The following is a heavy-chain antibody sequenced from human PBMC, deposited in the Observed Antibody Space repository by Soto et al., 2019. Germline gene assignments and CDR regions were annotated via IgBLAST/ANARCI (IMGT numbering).Heavy chain of an antibody. CDR1: GFIFSSYW. V-gene: IGHV3-7*03. D-gene: IGHD2-2*01. J-gene: IGHJ6*02. CDR2: IKQDGSEK. Sequence: EVQLVESGGGLVQPGGSLRLSCAASGFIFSSYWMTWVRQAPGNGLEWVANIKQDGSEKYYVDSVKGRFTISRDNAKNSLYLQLSSLRAEDTAVYYCARIYCSDPSCYVDYYGMDVWGQGTTVTVSS. CDR3: ARIYCSDPSCYVDYYGMDV.